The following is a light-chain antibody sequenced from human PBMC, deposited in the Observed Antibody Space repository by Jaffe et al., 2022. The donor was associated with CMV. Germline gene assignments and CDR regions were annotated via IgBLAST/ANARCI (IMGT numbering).Light chain of an antibody. V-gene: IGLV2-23*02. CDR1: SSGFVNSNL. CDR3: CSHFNYRWV. Sequence: QSALTQPASVSGSPGQSVTISCTGTSSGFVNSNLVSWFQQHPGNAPKSMIYNVTQRPSGVPSRFSGSKSGNTASLTISGLQAEDEADYFCCSHFNYRWVFGGGTTLTVL. CDR2: NVT. J-gene: IGLJ3*02.